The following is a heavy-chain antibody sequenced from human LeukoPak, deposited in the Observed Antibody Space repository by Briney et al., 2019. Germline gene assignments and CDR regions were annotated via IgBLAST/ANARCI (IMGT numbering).Heavy chain of an antibody. Sequence: GGSLRLSCAASGFTFSSYGRHWVRQAPGKGLEGVAFIRYDGSNKYYADSVKGRFTISRDNSKNTLYLQMNSLRAEDAAVYYCAKDLSGWADYWGQGTLVTVSS. V-gene: IGHV3-30*02. J-gene: IGHJ4*02. D-gene: IGHD6-19*01. CDR3: AKDLSGWADY. CDR2: IRYDGSNK. CDR1: GFTFSSYG.